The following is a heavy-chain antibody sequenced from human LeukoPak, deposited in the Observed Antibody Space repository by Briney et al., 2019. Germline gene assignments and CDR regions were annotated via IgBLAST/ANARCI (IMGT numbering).Heavy chain of an antibody. D-gene: IGHD1-14*01. Sequence: GGSLRLSCTASGFTFSSYGMHWVRQAPGKGLEWVAVISYDGSNKYYADSVKGRFTISRDNSKNTLYLQMNSLRAEDTAVYYCAKATNPTEPYYYGMDVWGQGTTVTVSS. CDR1: GFTFSSYG. CDR3: AKATNPTEPYYYGMDV. V-gene: IGHV3-30*18. J-gene: IGHJ6*02. CDR2: ISYDGSNK.